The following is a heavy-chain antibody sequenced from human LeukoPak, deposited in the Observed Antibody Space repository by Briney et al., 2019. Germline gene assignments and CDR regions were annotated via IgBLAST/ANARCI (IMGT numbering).Heavy chain of an antibody. V-gene: IGHV1-69*13. CDR3: AGDARTYYYDSSGYYHFDY. CDR2: IIPIFGTA. J-gene: IGHJ4*02. CDR1: GGTFSSYA. Sequence: SVKVSCKASGGTFSSYAISWVRQAPGQGLEWMGGIIPIFGTANYAQKFQGRVTITADESTSTAYMELSSLRSEDTAVYYCAGDARTYYYDSSGYYHFDYWGQGTLVTVSS. D-gene: IGHD3-22*01.